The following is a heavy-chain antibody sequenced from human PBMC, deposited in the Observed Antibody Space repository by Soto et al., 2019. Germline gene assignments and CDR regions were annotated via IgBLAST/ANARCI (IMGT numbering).Heavy chain of an antibody. V-gene: IGHV3-30*18. CDR1: GFTFSSYG. Sequence: QVQLVESGGGVVQPGRSLRLSCAASGFTFSSYGMHWVRQAPGKGLEWVAVTSYDGSNKYYADSVKGRFTISRDNSQNTLYLQMNSLRGEDTAVYYCAKGDRIAAAGHFDYWGQGTLVTVSS. J-gene: IGHJ4*02. D-gene: IGHD6-13*01. CDR3: AKGDRIAAAGHFDY. CDR2: TSYDGSNK.